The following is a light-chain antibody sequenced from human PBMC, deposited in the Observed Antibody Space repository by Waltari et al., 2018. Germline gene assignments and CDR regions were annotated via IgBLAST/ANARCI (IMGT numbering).Light chain of an antibody. Sequence: QSALTQHASVSGSPGQSITISCTGTNSDVGSYDFVSWYQQHPGKVPKVMIYEVTKRPSGVSDRFSGSKSGNTASLTISGLQAEDEADYYCCSYSTSGSILFGGGSKLTVL. V-gene: IGLV2-23*02. J-gene: IGLJ2*01. CDR1: NSDVGSYDF. CDR3: CSYSTSGSIL. CDR2: EVT.